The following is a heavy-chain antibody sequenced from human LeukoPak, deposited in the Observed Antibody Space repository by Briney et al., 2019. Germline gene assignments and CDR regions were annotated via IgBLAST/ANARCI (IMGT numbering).Heavy chain of an antibody. CDR2: IDPSDSYT. V-gene: IGHV5-10-1*01. Sequence: GESLRISCKGSGYSFTSYWISWVRQMPGKGLEWMGRIDPSDSYTNYSPSFQGHVTISADKSISTAYLQWSSLKASDTAMYYGARHGSYSSGWYDYQTIFDYWGQGTLVTVSS. CDR3: ARHGSYSSGWYDYQTIFDY. D-gene: IGHD6-19*01. J-gene: IGHJ4*02. CDR1: GYSFTSYW.